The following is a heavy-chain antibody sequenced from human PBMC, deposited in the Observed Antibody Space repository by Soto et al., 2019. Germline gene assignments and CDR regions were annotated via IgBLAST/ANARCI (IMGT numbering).Heavy chain of an antibody. Sequence: QVQLVESGGGVVQPGRSLRLSCAASGFTFSSYGMHWVRQAPGKGLEWVAVISYDGSNKYYADSVKGRFTISRDNSKNTLYLQMNILRTEDTAVHYCAKAGGDYEQPNFDYWGQGTLVTVS. CDR1: GFTFSSYG. CDR3: AKAGGDYEQPNFDY. J-gene: IGHJ4*02. V-gene: IGHV3-30*18. CDR2: ISYDGSNK. D-gene: IGHD4-17*01.